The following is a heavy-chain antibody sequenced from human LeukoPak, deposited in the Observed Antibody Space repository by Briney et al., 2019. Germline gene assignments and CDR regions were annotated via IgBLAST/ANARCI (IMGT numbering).Heavy chain of an antibody. Sequence: SETLSLTCTVSGGSISSYYWSWIRQPPGKGLEWIGYISYSGSPNYNPSLKSRVTISVETSKNQFSLKLSSVTAADTAVYYCARGGWSYYYYMDVWGKGTTVTVSS. V-gene: IGHV4-59*12. J-gene: IGHJ6*03. CDR2: ISYSGSP. CDR1: GGSISSYY. D-gene: IGHD2-15*01. CDR3: ARGGWSYYYYMDV.